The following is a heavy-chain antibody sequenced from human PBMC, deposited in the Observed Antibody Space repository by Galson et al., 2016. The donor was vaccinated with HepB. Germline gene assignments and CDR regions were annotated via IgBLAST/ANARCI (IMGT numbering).Heavy chain of an antibody. D-gene: IGHD3-16*01. CDR2: IQSDYRT. Sequence: SLRLSCAASGFSVSRHYMSWVRQAPGKGLEWISVIQSDYRTHYAESVTGRFTTSRDNSKNTLYLEMNSLRAEDTAMYYCARGAVGGVSAPFDQWGQGTLVTVSS. CDR1: GFSVSRHY. J-gene: IGHJ4*02. CDR3: ARGAVGGVSAPFDQ. V-gene: IGHV3-53*01.